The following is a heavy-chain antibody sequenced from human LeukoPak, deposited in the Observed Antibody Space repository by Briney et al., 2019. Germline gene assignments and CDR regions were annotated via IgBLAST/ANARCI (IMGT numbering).Heavy chain of an antibody. Sequence: SETLSLTCTVSGGSISSYYWSWIRQPPGKGLEWIGSIYYSGSTYYNPSLKSRVTISVDTSKNQFSLKLSSVTAADTAVYYCAREILGYGEDVDYWGQGTLVTVSS. J-gene: IGHJ4*02. CDR3: AREILGYGEDVDY. D-gene: IGHD4-17*01. CDR2: IYYSGST. V-gene: IGHV4-59*12. CDR1: GGSISSYY.